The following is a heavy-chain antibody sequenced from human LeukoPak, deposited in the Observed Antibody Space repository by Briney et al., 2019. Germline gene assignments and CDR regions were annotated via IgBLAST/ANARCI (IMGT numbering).Heavy chain of an antibody. CDR1: GFTFSSYA. CDR3: ARDPGSLDY. V-gene: IGHV3-30-3*01. J-gene: IGHJ4*02. CDR2: ISYDGSNK. Sequence: PGRSLRLSCAASGFTFSSYAMHWVRQAPGKGLEWVAVISYDGSNKYYADSVKGRSTISRDNSKNTLYLQMNSLRAEDTAVYYCARDPGSLDYWGQGTLVTVSS.